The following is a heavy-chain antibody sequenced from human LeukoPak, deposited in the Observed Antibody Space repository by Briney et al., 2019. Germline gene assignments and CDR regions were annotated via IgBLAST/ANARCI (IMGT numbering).Heavy chain of an antibody. CDR3: AKCYYDSSGYYSGAFAI. CDR2: ISGSGGST. V-gene: IGHV3-23*01. CDR1: AFTFSSYA. J-gene: IGHJ3*02. Sequence: PGGSLTLSCPAAAFTFSSYAMSWVRQAPGKGLDWVAAISGSGGSTYYADSVKGRFTISRDNSKNTLYLQMTSLRAEDTAVYYCAKCYYDSSGYYSGAFAIWGQGTMVTASS. D-gene: IGHD3-22*01.